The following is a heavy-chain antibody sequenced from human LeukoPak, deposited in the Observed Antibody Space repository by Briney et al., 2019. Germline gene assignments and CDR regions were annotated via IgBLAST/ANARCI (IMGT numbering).Heavy chain of an antibody. CDR2: ISSSSTYI. D-gene: IGHD3-22*01. CDR1: GFTFSSYN. CDR3: ARFITGPYYFDY. V-gene: IGHV3-21*01. J-gene: IGHJ4*02. Sequence: GGSLRLSCAASGFTFSSYNMKWVRQAPGRGLEWVSSISSSSTYIDYADSMKGRFTISRDNAKNSLYLQMNSLRAEDTAVYYCARFITGPYYFDYWGQGTLVTVSS.